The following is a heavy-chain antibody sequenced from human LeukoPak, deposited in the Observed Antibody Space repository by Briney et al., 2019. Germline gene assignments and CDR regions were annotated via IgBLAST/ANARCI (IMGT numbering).Heavy chain of an antibody. Sequence: NTGESLKISCKGSGYSFTSYWIGWVRQMPGKGLEWMGIIYPGDSDIRYSPSFQGQVTISADKSISTAYLQWSSLKASDTAMYYCAKKFGSYNSGWYQDYWGQGTLVTVSS. D-gene: IGHD6-19*01. CDR2: IYPGDSDI. V-gene: IGHV5-51*01. CDR1: GYSFTSYW. J-gene: IGHJ4*02. CDR3: AKKFGSYNSGWYQDY.